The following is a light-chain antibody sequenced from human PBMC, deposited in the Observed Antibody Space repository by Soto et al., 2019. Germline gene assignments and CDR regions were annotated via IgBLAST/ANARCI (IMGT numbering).Light chain of an antibody. CDR3: SSYARGDSVL. J-gene: IGLJ2*01. Sequence: QSVLTQPPSASGSPGQSVTISCTGTSSDVGGYNFVSWYQHHPGKAPKVILYEVTKRPSGVPDRFSGSKSGNPASLTVSGLQADDAADYYCSSYARGDSVLFGGGTKVTV. V-gene: IGLV2-8*01. CDR2: EVT. CDR1: SSDVGGYNF.